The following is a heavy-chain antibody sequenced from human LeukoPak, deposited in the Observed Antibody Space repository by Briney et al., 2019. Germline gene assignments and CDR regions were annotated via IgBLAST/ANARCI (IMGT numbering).Heavy chain of an antibody. CDR1: GFTFSSYG. CDR2: ISYDGSNK. Sequence: VQPGRSLRLSCAASGFTFSSYGMHWVRQAPGKGLEWVAVISYDGSNKYYADSVKGRFTISRDNSKNTLYLQMNSLRAEDTAVYYCAASWRSSGRNYWGQGTLVTVPS. CDR3: AASWRSSGRNY. V-gene: IGHV3-30*03. D-gene: IGHD3-10*01. J-gene: IGHJ4*02.